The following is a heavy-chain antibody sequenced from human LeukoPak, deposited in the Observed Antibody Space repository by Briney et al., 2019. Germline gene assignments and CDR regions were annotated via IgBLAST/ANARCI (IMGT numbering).Heavy chain of an antibody. V-gene: IGHV1-18*04. D-gene: IGHD6-19*01. CDR3: ARDAPYSSGWYGRAGYYFDY. Sequence: ASVKVSCKASGYTFTSYGISWVRQAPGQGLEWMGWISAYNGNTNYAQKLQGRVTMTTDTSTSTAYMELRSLRSEDTAVYYCARDAPYSSGWYGRAGYYFDYWGQGTLVTVSS. CDR2: ISAYNGNT. J-gene: IGHJ4*02. CDR1: GYTFTSYG.